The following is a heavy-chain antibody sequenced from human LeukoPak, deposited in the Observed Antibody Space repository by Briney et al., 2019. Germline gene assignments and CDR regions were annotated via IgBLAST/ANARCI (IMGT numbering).Heavy chain of an antibody. CDR3: ARESDYYDSSDTRDY. CDR2: IYYSGST. D-gene: IGHD3-22*01. V-gene: IGHV4-30-4*08. Sequence: SQTLSLTCTVSGGSISSGDYYWSWIRQPPGKGLEWIGYIYYSGSTYYNPSLKSRVTISVDTSKNQFSLKLSSVTAADTAVYYCARESDYYDSSDTRDYWGQGTLVTVSS. CDR1: GGSISSGDYY. J-gene: IGHJ4*02.